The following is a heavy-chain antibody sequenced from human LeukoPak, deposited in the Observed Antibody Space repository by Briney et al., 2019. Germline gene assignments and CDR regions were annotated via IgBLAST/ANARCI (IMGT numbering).Heavy chain of an antibody. J-gene: IGHJ4*02. Sequence: GASVKVSCKASGYTFTGYYIHWVRQAPGHGLEWMGWINPNSGGTNYAQKFQGRVTMTRDTSISTAYMELSRLRSDDTAVYYCARSGEVLRYFDLDYWGQGTPVTVSS. CDR1: GYTFTGYY. V-gene: IGHV1-2*02. CDR2: INPNSGGT. D-gene: IGHD3-9*01. CDR3: ARSGEVLRYFDLDY.